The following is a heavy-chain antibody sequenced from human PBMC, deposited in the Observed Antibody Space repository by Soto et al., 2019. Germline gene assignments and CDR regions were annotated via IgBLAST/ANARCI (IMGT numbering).Heavy chain of an antibody. CDR1: GFTFSNYL. D-gene: IGHD3-10*01. CDR3: ARHYASGTYSVAY. CDR2: INGDGSST. Sequence: EVQLVESGGDLVQPGGSLRLSCAASGFTFSNYLMHWVRQAPGKGLVWVSRINGDGSSTSYANSVKGRFTISRDNAKNTVYLQMNSLRDEDTAVYYCARHYASGTYSVAYWGQGTLVTVSS. J-gene: IGHJ4*02. V-gene: IGHV3-74*01.